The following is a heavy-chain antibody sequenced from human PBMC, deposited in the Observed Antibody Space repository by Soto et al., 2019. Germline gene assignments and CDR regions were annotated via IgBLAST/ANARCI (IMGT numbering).Heavy chain of an antibody. V-gene: IGHV4-30-4*08. J-gene: IGHJ5*02. CDR3: ARDRGSSSSSNWFDP. Sequence: SWVRQAPGKGLEWVGYIYYSGSTYYNPSLKSRVTISVDTSKNQFSLKLSSVTAADTAVYYCARDRGSSSSSNWFDPWGQGTLVTVSS. D-gene: IGHD6-6*01. CDR2: IYYSGST.